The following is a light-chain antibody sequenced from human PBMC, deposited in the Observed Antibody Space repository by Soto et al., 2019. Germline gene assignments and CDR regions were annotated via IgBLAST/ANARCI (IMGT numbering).Light chain of an antibody. J-gene: IGKJ3*01. Sequence: DIQMTQSPASLSASVGDRVTITCRASQDIRNFVAWYQQKPGKAPKLLIYAASTLQSGVPSRFSGSGSGTDFTVTINSLQPEDVATYSGQKYSSVPVFGPGTKVEIK. V-gene: IGKV1-27*01. CDR2: AAS. CDR3: QKYSSVPV. CDR1: QDIRNF.